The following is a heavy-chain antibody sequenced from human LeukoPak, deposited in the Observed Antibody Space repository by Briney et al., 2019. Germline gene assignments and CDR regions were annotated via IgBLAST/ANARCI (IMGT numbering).Heavy chain of an antibody. CDR1: GGSFSGYY. J-gene: IGHJ4*02. D-gene: IGHD6-19*01. V-gene: IGHV4-34*01. CDR2: INHSGST. Sequence: SETLSLTCAVYGGSFSGYYWSWIRQPPGKGLEWIGEINHSGSTNYNPSLKSRVTISVDTSKNQFSLKLSSVTAADTAVYYCARPGYSSGWYLFDYWGQGTLVTVSS. CDR3: ARPGYSSGWYLFDY.